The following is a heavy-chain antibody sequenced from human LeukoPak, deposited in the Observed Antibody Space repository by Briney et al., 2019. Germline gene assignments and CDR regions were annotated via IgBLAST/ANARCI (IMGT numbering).Heavy chain of an antibody. D-gene: IGHD6-13*01. V-gene: IGHV3-30*04. CDR2: ISYDGSNK. Sequence: PGRSLRLSCAASGFTFSSYAMHWVRQAPGKGLEWVAVISYDGSNKYYADSVKGRFTISRDNSKNTLYLQMNSLRAEDTAVYYYARVLGIEAPLGAFDIWGQGTMVTVSS. CDR3: ARVLGIEAPLGAFDI. CDR1: GFTFSSYA. J-gene: IGHJ3*02.